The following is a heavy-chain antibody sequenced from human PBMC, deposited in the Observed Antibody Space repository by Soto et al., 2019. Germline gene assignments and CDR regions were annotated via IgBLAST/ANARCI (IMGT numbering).Heavy chain of an antibody. CDR3: ARPRDNYYYYGMDV. CDR2: IIPIFGTA. D-gene: IGHD2-15*01. V-gene: IGHV1-69*12. Sequence: QVQLVQSGAEVKKPGSSVKVSCKASGGTFSSYAISWVRQAPGQGLEWMGGIIPIFGTANYAQKFQGRVTITADESTSTADMELSSLRSEDTAVYYCARPRDNYYYYGMDVWGQGTTVTVSS. J-gene: IGHJ6*02. CDR1: GGTFSSYA.